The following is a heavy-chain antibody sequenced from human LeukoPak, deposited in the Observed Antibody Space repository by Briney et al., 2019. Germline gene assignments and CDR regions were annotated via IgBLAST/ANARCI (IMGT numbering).Heavy chain of an antibody. J-gene: IGHJ4*02. CDR3: ARVNPYSYGGLVGY. D-gene: IGHD5-18*01. CDR2: INHSGST. V-gene: IGHV4-34*01. CDR1: GGSFSGYY. Sequence: SETLSLTCAVYGGSFSGYYWSWIRQPPGKGLEWIGEINHSGSTNYNPSLKSRVTISVDTSKNQFSLKLSSVTAADTAVYYCARVNPYSYGGLVGYWGQGTLVTVSS.